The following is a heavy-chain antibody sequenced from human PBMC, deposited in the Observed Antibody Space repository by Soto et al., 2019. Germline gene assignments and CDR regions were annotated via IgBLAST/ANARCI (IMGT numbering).Heavy chain of an antibody. D-gene: IGHD6-13*01. J-gene: IGHJ4*02. CDR1: GFSFSSYG. CDR3: AKDRGPYSTTSTPTGY. CDR2: ISYDGSNK. V-gene: IGHV3-30*18. Sequence: HPGGSLRLSCAASGFSFSSYGMHWVRQAPGKGLEWVAVISYDGSNKYYADSVKGRFTISRDNSKNTLYLQMNSLRAEDTAVCYCAKDRGPYSTTSTPTGYWGQGTLVTVSS.